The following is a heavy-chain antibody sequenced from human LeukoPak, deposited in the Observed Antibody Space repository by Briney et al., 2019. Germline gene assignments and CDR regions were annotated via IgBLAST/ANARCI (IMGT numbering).Heavy chain of an antibody. CDR3: ASSSGWYLGYFDY. CDR2: IYYSGST. V-gene: IGHV4-61*08. CDR1: GGSISSGGYY. D-gene: IGHD6-19*01. J-gene: IGHJ4*02. Sequence: SQTLSLTCTVSGGSISSGGYYWSWIRQPPGKGLEWIGYIYYSGSTNYNPSLKSRVTISVDTSKNQFSLKLSSVTAADTAVYYCASSSGWYLGYFDYWGQGTLVTVSS.